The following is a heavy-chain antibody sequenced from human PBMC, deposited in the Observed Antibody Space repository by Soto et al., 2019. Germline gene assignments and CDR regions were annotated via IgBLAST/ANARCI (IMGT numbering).Heavy chain of an antibody. J-gene: IGHJ4*02. V-gene: IGHV1-2*04. CDR1: GYTFTGYY. D-gene: IGHD3-22*01. CDR2: INPNSGGT. Sequence: GGSGKVACKAAGYTFTGYYMYWVRHAPGQGLEWVGWINPNSGGTNYAQKFQGWVTMTRDTSISTAYMELSRLRSEDTAVYYCARYRASLDYYDSSGYYHYYFDYWGQGTLVTVSS. CDR3: ARYRASLDYYDSSGYYHYYFDY.